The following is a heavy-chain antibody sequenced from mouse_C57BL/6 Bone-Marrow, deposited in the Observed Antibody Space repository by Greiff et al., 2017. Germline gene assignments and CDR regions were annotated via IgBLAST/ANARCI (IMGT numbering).Heavy chain of an antibody. CDR2: ISPRSSNT. CDR3: ASGGPSFAY. CDR1: GYTFTSYG. Sequence: QVQLQQSGAELARPGASVKMSCKASGYTFTSYGISWVKQRTGQGLEWIGEISPRSSNTYYNEKFKGKATLTADKSSSTAYMELCCLTSEDSAVYFCASGGPSFAYWGQGTLVTVSA. J-gene: IGHJ3*01. V-gene: IGHV1-81*01.